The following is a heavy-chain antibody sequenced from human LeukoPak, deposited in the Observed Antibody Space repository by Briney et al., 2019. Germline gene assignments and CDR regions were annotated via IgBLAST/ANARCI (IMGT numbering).Heavy chain of an antibody. CDR2: ISAYNGNT. D-gene: IGHD6-13*01. J-gene: IGHJ5*02. CDR3: ARDSGSRRAPFDP. Sequence: ASVKVSCKASAYTFTGYYMQWVRQAPGQGLEWMGWISAYNGNTNYAQKLQGRVTMTTDTSTSTAYMELRSLRSDDTAVYYCARDSGSRRAPFDPWGQGTLVTVSS. CDR1: AYTFTGYY. V-gene: IGHV1-18*04.